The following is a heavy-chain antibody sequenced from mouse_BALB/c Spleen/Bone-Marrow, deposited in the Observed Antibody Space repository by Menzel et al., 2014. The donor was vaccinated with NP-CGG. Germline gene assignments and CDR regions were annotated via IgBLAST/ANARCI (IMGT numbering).Heavy chain of an antibody. CDR1: GFNIKDTY. V-gene: IGHV14-3*02. J-gene: IGHJ3*01. D-gene: IGHD1-1*01. CDR3: ASYYYGSNLFAY. Sequence: VQLQQPGAELVKPGASVKLSCTASGFNIKDTYMHWVKQRPEQGLEWIGRIDPANGNTKYDPKFQGKATITAGTSSNKAFLQLSSLTSEDTAIYYCASYYYGSNLFAYWGQGTLVTVSA. CDR2: IDPANGNT.